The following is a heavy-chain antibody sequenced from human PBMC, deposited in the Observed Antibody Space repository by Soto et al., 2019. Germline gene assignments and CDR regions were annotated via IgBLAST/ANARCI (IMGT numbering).Heavy chain of an antibody. CDR1: GYTFTSYD. J-gene: IGHJ4*02. D-gene: IGHD2-2*01. Sequence: ASVKVSCKASGYTFTSYDINWVRQATGQGLEWMGWMNPNSGNTGYAQKFQGRVTMTRNTSISTAYMELSSLRSEDTAVYYCARALRYCSSTSCPELFDYWGQGTLVTVSS. CDR2: MNPNSGNT. CDR3: ARALRYCSSTSCPELFDY. V-gene: IGHV1-8*01.